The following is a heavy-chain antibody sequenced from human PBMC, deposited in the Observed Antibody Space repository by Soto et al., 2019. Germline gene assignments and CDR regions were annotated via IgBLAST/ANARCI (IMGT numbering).Heavy chain of an antibody. V-gene: IGHV3-23*01. D-gene: IGHD3-9*01. Sequence: GGSLRLSCAASGFTFSSYAMSWVRQAPGKGLEWVSAISGSGGSTYYADSVKGRFTISRDNSKNTLYLQMNSLRAEDTAVYYCAKDYQHYDILTGYPYVAFDIWGQGTMVTVSS. CDR2: ISGSGGST. J-gene: IGHJ3*02. CDR3: AKDYQHYDILTGYPYVAFDI. CDR1: GFTFSSYA.